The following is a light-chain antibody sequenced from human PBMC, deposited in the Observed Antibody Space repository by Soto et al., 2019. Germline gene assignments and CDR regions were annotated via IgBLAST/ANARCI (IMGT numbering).Light chain of an antibody. CDR3: SSYTTSNTRQIV. V-gene: IGLV2-14*03. CDR2: DVS. J-gene: IGLJ1*01. Sequence: QSARTQPASVSGPPGQSITISCPGTSSNVGGYNYVSWYQHHPGKAPNLIIYDVSNRPSGVSNRFSGSKSGNTASLTISWLQPEDEAYYYCSSYTTSNTRQIVFGTGTKVTVL. CDR1: SSNVGGYNY.